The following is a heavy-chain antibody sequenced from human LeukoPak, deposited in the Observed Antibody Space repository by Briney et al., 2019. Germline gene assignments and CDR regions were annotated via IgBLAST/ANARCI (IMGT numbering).Heavy chain of an antibody. CDR1: GFTFSSYA. CDR3: ARDQEDSSGYYLFDY. CDR2: ISYDGSNK. J-gene: IGHJ4*02. V-gene: IGHV3-30-3*01. D-gene: IGHD3-22*01. Sequence: GGSLRLSRAASGFTFSSYAMHWVRQAPGKGLEWVAVISYDGSNKYYADSVKGRFTISRDNSKNTLYLQMNSLRAEDTAVYYCARDQEDSSGYYLFDYWGQGTLVTVSS.